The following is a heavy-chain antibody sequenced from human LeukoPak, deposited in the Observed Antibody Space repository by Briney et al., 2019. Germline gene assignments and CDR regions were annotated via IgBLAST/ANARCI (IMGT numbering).Heavy chain of an antibody. D-gene: IGHD4-17*01. CDR1: GGTFSSYA. V-gene: IGHV1-69*13. CDR3: AVYGDYGLSYYYGTDV. J-gene: IGHJ6*02. CDR2: IIPIFGTA. Sequence: SVKVSCKASGGTFSSYAISWVRQAPGQGLEWMGGIIPIFGTANYAQKFQGRVTITADESTSTAYMELSSLRSEDTAVYYCAVYGDYGLSYYYGTDVWGQGTTVTVSS.